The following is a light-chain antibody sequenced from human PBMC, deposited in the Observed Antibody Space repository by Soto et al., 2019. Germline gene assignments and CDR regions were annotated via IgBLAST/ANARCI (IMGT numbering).Light chain of an antibody. Sequence: ALTQPASVSGSPGQSITISCTGTSSDIGGYNSVSWYQQHPRKAPKLMIYEVTNRPPGISNRFSGSKSGNTASLTISGLQAEDEADYYCSSYTRGNTYVFGTGTKVTVL. J-gene: IGLJ1*01. CDR3: SSYTRGNTYV. V-gene: IGLV2-14*01. CDR2: EVT. CDR1: SSDIGGYNS.